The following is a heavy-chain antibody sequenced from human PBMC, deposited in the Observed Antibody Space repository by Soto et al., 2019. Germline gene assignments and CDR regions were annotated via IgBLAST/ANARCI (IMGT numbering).Heavy chain of an antibody. CDR2: FSGGGGGT. Sequence: EVQLLDSGGGLVQPGGSLRLSCAVSGFILSDYGVTWVRQAPGKGLECVSGFSGGGGGTFYADSVKGRFTISRDDSKNTAYLQMNSLGVEDTAVYYCVRWNGFGDHWGQGTLVTVSS. D-gene: IGHD1-1*01. V-gene: IGHV3-23*01. CDR3: VRWNGFGDH. J-gene: IGHJ4*02. CDR1: GFILSDYG.